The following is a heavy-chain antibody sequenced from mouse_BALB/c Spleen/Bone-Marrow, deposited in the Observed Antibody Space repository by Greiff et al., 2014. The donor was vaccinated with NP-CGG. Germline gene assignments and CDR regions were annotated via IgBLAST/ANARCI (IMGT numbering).Heavy chain of an antibody. CDR1: GYTFTDYY. J-gene: IGHJ4*01. V-gene: IGHV1-26*01. CDR2: INPNNGDT. D-gene: IGHD2-1*01. Sequence: VQLKESGPELVKPGASVKMSCKASGYTFTDYYMKWVKQSHGKSLKWIGDINPNNGDTFYNQKFEGKATLTVDKSSSTAYMQLNSLTSEDSAVYYCARGGNYDAMDYWGQGTSVTVSS. CDR3: ARGGNYDAMDY.